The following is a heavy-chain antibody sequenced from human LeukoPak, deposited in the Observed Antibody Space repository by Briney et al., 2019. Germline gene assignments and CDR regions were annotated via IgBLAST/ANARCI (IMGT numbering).Heavy chain of an antibody. CDR3: ARTSHYDILTGYLVYYFDY. V-gene: IGHV1-2*06. D-gene: IGHD3-9*01. J-gene: IGHJ4*02. Sequence: ASVKVSCKASGYTFTGYYMHWLRQAPGQGLGWMGRINPNSGGTNYAQKFQGRVTMTRDTSISTAYMELSRLRSDDTAVYYCARTSHYDILTGYLVYYFDYWGQGTLVTVSS. CDR1: GYTFTGYY. CDR2: INPNSGGT.